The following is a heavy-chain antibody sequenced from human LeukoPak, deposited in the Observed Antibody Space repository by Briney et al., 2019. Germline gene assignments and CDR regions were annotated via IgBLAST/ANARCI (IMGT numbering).Heavy chain of an antibody. Sequence: KTSETLSLTGAVYGGSFSGYYWSWIRQPPGKGLEWIGKINHYGSTNYNPSLKSRVTISVDTSKNQFSLKLSSVTAADTAVYYCARGNYYYDSSGHQNYFDYWGQGTLVTVSS. CDR1: GGSFSGYY. V-gene: IGHV4-34*01. CDR2: INHYGST. D-gene: IGHD3-22*01. J-gene: IGHJ4*02. CDR3: ARGNYYYDSSGHQNYFDY.